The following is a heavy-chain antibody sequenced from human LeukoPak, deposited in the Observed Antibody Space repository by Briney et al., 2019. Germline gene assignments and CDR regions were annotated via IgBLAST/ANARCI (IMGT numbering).Heavy chain of an antibody. D-gene: IGHD3-22*01. J-gene: IGHJ4*02. CDR2: IYYSGST. V-gene: IGHV4-31*03. Sequence: SETLSLTCTVSGVSISSGGYYWSWIRQHPGKGLEWIGYIYYSGSTYYNPSLKSRVTISVDTSKNQFSLKLSSVTAADTAVYYCAREVSYDSSGYYFDYWGQGTLVTVSS. CDR3: AREVSYDSSGYYFDY. CDR1: GVSISSGGYY.